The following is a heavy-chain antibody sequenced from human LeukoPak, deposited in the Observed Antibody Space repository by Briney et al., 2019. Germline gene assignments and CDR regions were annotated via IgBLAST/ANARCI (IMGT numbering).Heavy chain of an antibody. CDR1: GYTFTTYY. V-gene: IGHV1-46*01. D-gene: IGHD6-13*01. J-gene: IGHJ4*02. CDR3: ARDWGQQLGRDCFDY. Sequence: ASVKVSCKASGYTFTTYYMHWVRQAPGQGLEWMGIINPSGGTTSYAQQFQGRVTMTGDTSTSTVYMELSSLRSEDTAVYFCARDWGQQLGRDCFDYWGQGTLVTVPS. CDR2: INPSGGTT.